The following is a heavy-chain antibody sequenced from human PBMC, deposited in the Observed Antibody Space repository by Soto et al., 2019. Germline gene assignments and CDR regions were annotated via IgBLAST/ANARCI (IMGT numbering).Heavy chain of an antibody. J-gene: IGHJ5*02. D-gene: IGHD2-2*01. V-gene: IGHV1-2*02. CDR2: INPSNGVT. CDR1: GYSLTGQY. Sequence: AVKVSWKACGYSLTGQYGHWVRRAPGQGLEWLGWINPSNGVTYYAQNFRDRVTMTRDTSISTAYTDLTRLTSDDTAVYFCAWYPDHPTSNPFVPWGQGSLLTVSS. CDR3: AWYPDHPTSNPFVP.